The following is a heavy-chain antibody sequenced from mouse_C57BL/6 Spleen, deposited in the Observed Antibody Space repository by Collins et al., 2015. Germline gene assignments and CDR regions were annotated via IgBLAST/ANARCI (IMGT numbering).Heavy chain of an antibody. V-gene: IGHV5-6-3*01. CDR1: GFTFSSYG. CDR3: ASLAN. J-gene: IGHJ3*01. CDR2: INSNGGST. Sequence: VESGGGLVQPGGSLKLSCAASGFTFSSYGMSWVRQTPDKRLELVATINSNGGSTYYPDSVKGRFTISRDNAKNTLYLQMSSLKSEDTAMYYCASLANWGQGTLVTVSA.